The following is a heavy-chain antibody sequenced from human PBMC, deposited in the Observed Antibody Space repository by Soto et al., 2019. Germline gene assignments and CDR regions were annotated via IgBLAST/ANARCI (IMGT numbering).Heavy chain of an antibody. Sequence: QVQLVQSGPELKKPGASVKVSCKTSGYSFHNSGISWVRQAPGQGLEWMGWISVFNGYAHYAQKFQGRVIMTADTHTSTAYMELRGLRSDDTAMYYCSKNGTTWFASWGQGTPVTVSS. CDR1: GYSFHNSG. CDR2: ISVFNGYA. J-gene: IGHJ5*01. CDR3: SKNGTTWFAS. D-gene: IGHD1-1*01. V-gene: IGHV1-18*01.